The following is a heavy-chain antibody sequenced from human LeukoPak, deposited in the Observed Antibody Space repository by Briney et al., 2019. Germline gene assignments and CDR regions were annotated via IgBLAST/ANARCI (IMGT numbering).Heavy chain of an antibody. J-gene: IGHJ4*02. Sequence: GGSLRLSCAASGSTFDDYAMHWVRQAPGKGLEWVSLISGDGGSTYYADSVKGRFTISRDNSKNSLYLQMNSLRTEDTALYYCAKDIKYTAMFDYWGQGTLVTVSS. CDR2: ISGDGGST. D-gene: IGHD5-18*01. CDR3: AKDIKYTAMFDY. V-gene: IGHV3-43*02. CDR1: GSTFDDYA.